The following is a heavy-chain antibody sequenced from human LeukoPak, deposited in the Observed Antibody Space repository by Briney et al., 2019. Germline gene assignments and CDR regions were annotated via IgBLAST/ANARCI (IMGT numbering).Heavy chain of an antibody. CDR3: ARDRGSYTVTPAS. Sequence: PSETLSLTCTVSGGSITSGDYYWSWIRQPPGKGLEWIGYIYYSGSTYYNPSLKSRVTISLDTSKNQFSLKLSSVTAADTAVYYCARDRGSYTVTPASWGQGTLVTVSS. D-gene: IGHD1-26*01. J-gene: IGHJ5*02. CDR2: IYYSGST. CDR1: GGSITSGDYY. V-gene: IGHV4-30-4*08.